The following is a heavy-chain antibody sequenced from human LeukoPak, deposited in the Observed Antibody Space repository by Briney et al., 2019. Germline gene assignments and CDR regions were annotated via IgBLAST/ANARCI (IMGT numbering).Heavy chain of an antibody. J-gene: IGHJ4*02. CDR1: GDSVSSKNGA. D-gene: IGHD6-19*01. Sequence: SQTLSLTCVVSGDSVSSKNGAWNWIRQSPSRGLEWLGRTYYRSKWYNDYAESVEGRMTISQDTSKNQYSLHLNSVTPDDTVVYYCARDFGTTGWHTFDYWGQGTLVTVSS. V-gene: IGHV6-1*01. CDR3: ARDFGTTGWHTFDY. CDR2: TYYRSKWYN.